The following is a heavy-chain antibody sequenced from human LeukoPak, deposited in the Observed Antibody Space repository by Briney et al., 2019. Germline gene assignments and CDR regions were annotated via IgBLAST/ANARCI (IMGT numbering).Heavy chain of an antibody. CDR2: IIPIFGTA. CDR1: GGTFSSYA. V-gene: IGHV1-69*13. Sequence: SVKVSCKASGGTFSSYAISWVRQAPGQGLEWMGGIIPIFGTANYAQKFQGRVTITADESTSTAYMELSSLRSEDTAVYYCARPVYYYDSSGYYYLGSFDYWGQGTLVTVSS. CDR3: ARPVYYYDSSGYYYLGSFDY. J-gene: IGHJ4*02. D-gene: IGHD3-22*01.